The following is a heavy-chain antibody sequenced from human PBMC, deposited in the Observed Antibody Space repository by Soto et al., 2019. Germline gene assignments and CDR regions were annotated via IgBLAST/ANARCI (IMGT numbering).Heavy chain of an antibody. CDR2: ISAYNGNT. V-gene: IGHV1-18*01. Sequence: AAVKVSCKASGYTFTSYGISWVRQAPGQGLEWMGWISAYNGNTNYAQKLQGRVTMTTDTSTSTAYMEPRSLRSDDTAVYYCARDLLGIAMVAGVGLLSDYWVQGTLVSVS. D-gene: IGHD3-10*01. J-gene: IGHJ4*02. CDR3: ARDLLGIAMVAGVGLLSDY. CDR1: GYTFTSYG.